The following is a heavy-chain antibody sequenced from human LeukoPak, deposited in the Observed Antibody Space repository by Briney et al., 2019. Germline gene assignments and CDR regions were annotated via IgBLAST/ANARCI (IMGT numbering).Heavy chain of an antibody. CDR3: VRVALYYYGSESFYFFEH. Sequence: GGSLRLSCAASGFTFSDYYMSWIHQAPGKGLEWVSYISSSGSTIYYADSVKGRFTISRDNAKNSLYLLMNTLRVEDTAIYYCVRVALYYYGSESFYFFEHWGQGTPVTASS. J-gene: IGHJ4*02. V-gene: IGHV3-11*04. CDR2: ISSSGSTI. D-gene: IGHD3-10*01. CDR1: GFTFSDYY.